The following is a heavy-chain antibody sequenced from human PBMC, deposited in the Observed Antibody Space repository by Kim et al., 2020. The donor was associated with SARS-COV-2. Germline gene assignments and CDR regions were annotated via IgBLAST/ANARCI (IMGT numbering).Heavy chain of an antibody. J-gene: IGHJ4*02. Sequence: KGRFTISRDNAKNSLYLQMNSLRAEDTAVYYCARVPNTPYYYDSSGYADYWGQGTLVTVSS. V-gene: IGHV3-11*06. CDR3: ARVPNTPYYYDSSGYADY. D-gene: IGHD3-22*01.